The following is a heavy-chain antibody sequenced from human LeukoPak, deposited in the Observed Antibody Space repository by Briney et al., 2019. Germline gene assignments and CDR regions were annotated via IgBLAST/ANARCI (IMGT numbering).Heavy chain of an antibody. J-gene: IGHJ4*02. D-gene: IGHD6-13*01. CDR3: ARDRGEDLVAAAGRYYFDY. CDR1: GFTFSSYS. Sequence: PGGSLRLSCAASGFTFSSYSMNWVRQAPGKGLEWVSSIRSSSSYIYYADSVKGRFTISRDNAKNSLYLQMNSLRAEDTAVYYCARDRGEDLVAAAGRYYFDYWGQGTLVTVSS. V-gene: IGHV3-21*01. CDR2: IRSSSSYI.